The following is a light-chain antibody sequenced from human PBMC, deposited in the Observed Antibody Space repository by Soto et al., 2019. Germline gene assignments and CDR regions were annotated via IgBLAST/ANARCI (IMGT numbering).Light chain of an antibody. CDR1: SSDVGGYNY. CDR2: DVS. CDR3: SSYTSSSTV. Sequence: QSALTQPASVSGSPGQSITISCTGISSDVGGYNYVSWYQQHPGKAPKLMIYDVSNRPSGVSNRFSGSKSGNTASLTISGLQAVDEADYYCSSYTSSSTVFGGGTKLTVL. J-gene: IGLJ2*01. V-gene: IGLV2-14*01.